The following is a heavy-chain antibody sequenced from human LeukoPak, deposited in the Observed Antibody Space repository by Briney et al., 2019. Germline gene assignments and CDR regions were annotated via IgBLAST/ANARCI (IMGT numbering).Heavy chain of an antibody. CDR1: GYTFTGYY. CDR3: ARGTKFSTFDIVVVPFDY. D-gene: IGHD2-2*01. Sequence: ASVKVSCKASGYTFTGYYIPWGQKAPGQGLKWMGWINPNSGGTNCAQKFQGRVTMTRDTSISTAYMELSRLRSDDTAVYYCARGTKFSTFDIVVVPFDYWGQGTLVTVSS. CDR2: INPNSGGT. V-gene: IGHV1-2*02. J-gene: IGHJ4*02.